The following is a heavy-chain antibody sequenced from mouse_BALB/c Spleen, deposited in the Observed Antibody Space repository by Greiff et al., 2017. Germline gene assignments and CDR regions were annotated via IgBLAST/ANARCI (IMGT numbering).Heavy chain of an antibody. V-gene: IGHV5-12-2*01. Sequence: DVMLVESGGGLVQPGGSLKLSCAASGFTFSSYTMSWVRQTPEKRLEWVAYISNGGGSTYYPDTVKGRFTISRDNAKNTLYLQMISLKSEDTAMYYCARRYGSSYGYAMDYWGQGTSVTVSS. CDR2: ISNGGGST. J-gene: IGHJ4*01. CDR1: GFTFSSYT. D-gene: IGHD1-1*01. CDR3: ARRYGSSYGYAMDY.